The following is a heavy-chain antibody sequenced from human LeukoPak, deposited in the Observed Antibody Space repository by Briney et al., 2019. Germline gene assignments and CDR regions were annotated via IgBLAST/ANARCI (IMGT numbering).Heavy chain of an antibody. Sequence: PSETLSLTCAVSGGSINNGGYSWSWIRQPPGKGLEWIGYIYHSGSTNYNPSLMSRVTISVDTSKNQFSLKLSSVTAADTAVYYCARLCPQLRYFDYYFDYWGQGTLVTVSS. CDR2: IYHSGST. D-gene: IGHD3-9*01. V-gene: IGHV4-30-2*01. CDR3: ARLCPQLRYFDYYFDY. J-gene: IGHJ4*02. CDR1: GGSINNGGYS.